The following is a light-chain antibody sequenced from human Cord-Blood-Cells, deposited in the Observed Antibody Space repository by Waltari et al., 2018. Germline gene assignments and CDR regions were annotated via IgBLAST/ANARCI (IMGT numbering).Light chain of an antibody. Sequence: DIQMTQSPSTLSASVGDRATITCRASQSISSWVAWYKQKPGKAPKLLIYDASSLESWVPSRFSGSGSGTEFTLTISSLQPDDFATYYCQQYNSYPYTFGQGTKLEIK. CDR2: DAS. V-gene: IGKV1-5*01. CDR1: QSISSW. CDR3: QQYNSYPYT. J-gene: IGKJ2*01.